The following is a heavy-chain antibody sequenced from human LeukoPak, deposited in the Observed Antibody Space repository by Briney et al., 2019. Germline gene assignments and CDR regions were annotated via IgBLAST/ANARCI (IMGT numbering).Heavy chain of an antibody. CDR3: ARGGGSRDGYNFDY. D-gene: IGHD5-24*01. CDR2: IYYSGST. CDR1: GGSISSYY. V-gene: IGHV4-59*01. Sequence: PETLSLTCTVSGGSISSYYWSWIRPPPGKGLEWIGYIYYSGSTNYNPSLKSRVTISLDTSKNQFSLKLSSVTAADTAVYYCARGGGSRDGYNFDYWGQGTPVTVSS. J-gene: IGHJ4*02.